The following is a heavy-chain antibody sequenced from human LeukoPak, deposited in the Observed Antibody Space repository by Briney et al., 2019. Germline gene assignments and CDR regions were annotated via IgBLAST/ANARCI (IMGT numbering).Heavy chain of an antibody. Sequence: GGSLRLSCAASGFTFSSYAMSWVRQAPGKGLEWVSAISGSGGSTYYADSVKGRFTISRDNSKNTLYLQMNSLRAEDTAVYYCAKVNPYCSSTTRYRRRSNWFDPWGQGTLVTVSS. CDR2: ISGSGGST. CDR1: GFTFSSYA. J-gene: IGHJ5*02. V-gene: IGHV3-23*01. D-gene: IGHD2-2*01. CDR3: AKVNPYCSSTTRYRRRSNWFDP.